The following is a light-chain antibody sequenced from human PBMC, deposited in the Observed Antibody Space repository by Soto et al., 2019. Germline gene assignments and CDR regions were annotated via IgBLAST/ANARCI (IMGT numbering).Light chain of an antibody. CDR2: TTS. J-gene: IGKJ1*01. CDR1: QSISIY. CDR3: QQTYSGWS. V-gene: IGKV1-39*01. Sequence: DIQMTQSPSSLSASVGDRVTITCRASQSISIYLNWYQHKPGKAPKVLICTTSSLQSGVPSRCSGSGSGTDFSLTISSLQPEDFATYYCQQTYSGWSFGQGTKVEVK.